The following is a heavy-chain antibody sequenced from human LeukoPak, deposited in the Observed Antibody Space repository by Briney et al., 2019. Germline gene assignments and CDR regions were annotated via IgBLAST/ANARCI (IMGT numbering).Heavy chain of an antibody. D-gene: IGHD3-22*01. J-gene: IGHJ6*03. CDR1: GASVSSSNYF. V-gene: IGHV4-39*07. CDR3: ARGRHDITMIVVVMTSVSYYLDV. CDR2: IYYSGST. Sequence: SETLSLTCAVSGASVSSSNYFWGWIRQPPGEGPEWLGYIYYSGSTYYNPSLKSRLTISVDTSTNQFSLKLRSVTAADTAVYYCARGRHDITMIVVVMTSVSYYLDVWGKGTTVTVS.